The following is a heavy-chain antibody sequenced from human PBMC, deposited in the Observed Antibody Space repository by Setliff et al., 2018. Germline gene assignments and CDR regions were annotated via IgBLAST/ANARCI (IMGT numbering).Heavy chain of an antibody. CDR2: AYHSGST. Sequence: PSETLSLTCTVSGGSINSGGYYRTWIRQHPGKGLEWIGCAYHSGSTYYNPSLKSRVAMSVDTSKNQLSLKLSSVTAADTAVYYCARALGFDPVYHYYMDVWGKGTTVTV. J-gene: IGHJ6*03. CDR1: GGSINSGGYY. D-gene: IGHD3-9*01. V-gene: IGHV4-31*03. CDR3: ARALGFDPVYHYYMDV.